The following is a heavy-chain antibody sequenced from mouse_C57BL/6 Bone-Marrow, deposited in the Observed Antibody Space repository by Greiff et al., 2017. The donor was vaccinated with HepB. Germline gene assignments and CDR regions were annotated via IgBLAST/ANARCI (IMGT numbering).Heavy chain of an antibody. V-gene: IGHV14-4*01. CDR1: GFNFKDDY. CDR3: TTGLRRRTWFAY. CDR2: IDPENGDT. D-gene: IGHD2-2*01. J-gene: IGHJ3*01. Sequence: VQLQQSGAELVRPGASVKLSCTASGFNFKDDYMHWVKQRPEQGLEWIGWIDPENGDTDYASKFQGKATITADTSSNTAYLQLSSLTSEDTAVYYCTTGLRRRTWFAYWGQGTLVTVSA.